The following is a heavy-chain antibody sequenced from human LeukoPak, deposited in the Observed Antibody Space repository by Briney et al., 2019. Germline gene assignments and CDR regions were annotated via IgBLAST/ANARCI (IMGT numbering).Heavy chain of an antibody. Sequence: PSGGSLRLSCAASGFTFSSYGMHWVRQAPGKGLEWVAFIRYDGSNKYYADSVKGRFTISRDNSKNTLYLQMNSLRAEDTAVYYCAKGLFDDLIGGYCSGGSCYDTGDNFDYWGQGTLVTVSS. CDR3: AKGLFDDLIGGYCSGGSCYDTGDNFDY. CDR1: GFTFSSYG. CDR2: IRYDGSNK. J-gene: IGHJ4*02. V-gene: IGHV3-30*02. D-gene: IGHD2-15*01.